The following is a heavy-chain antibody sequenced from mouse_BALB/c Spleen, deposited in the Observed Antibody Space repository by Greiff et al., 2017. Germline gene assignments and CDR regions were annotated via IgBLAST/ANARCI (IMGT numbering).Heavy chain of an antibody. Sequence: QVQLQQPGAELVRPGASVKLSCKASGYTFTSYWINWVKQRPGQGLEWIGNIYPSDSYTNYNQKFKDKATLTVDKSSSTAYMQLSSPTSEDSAVYYCTRSEFIPPDYWGQGTTLTVSS. D-gene: IGHD1-1*01. CDR2: IYPSDSYT. CDR3: TRSEFIPPDY. CDR1: GYTFTSYW. J-gene: IGHJ2*01. V-gene: IGHV1-69*02.